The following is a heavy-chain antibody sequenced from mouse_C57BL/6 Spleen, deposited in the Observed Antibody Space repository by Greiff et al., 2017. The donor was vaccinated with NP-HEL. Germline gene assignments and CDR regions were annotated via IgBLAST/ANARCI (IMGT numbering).Heavy chain of an antibody. Sequence: VQLQQSGAELARPGASVKMSCKASGYTFTSYTMHWVKQRPGQGLEWIGYINPSSGYTKYNQKFKDKATLTADKSSSTAYMQLRSLTSEDSAVQYGAREVGIRTTVVESYWGQGTTLTVSS. CDR3: AREVGIRTTVVESY. D-gene: IGHD1-1*01. V-gene: IGHV1-4*01. J-gene: IGHJ2*01. CDR2: INPSSGYT. CDR1: GYTFTSYT.